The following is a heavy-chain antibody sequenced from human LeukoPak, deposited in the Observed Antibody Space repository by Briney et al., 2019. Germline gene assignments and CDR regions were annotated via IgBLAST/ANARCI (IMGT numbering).Heavy chain of an antibody. V-gene: IGHV4-59*01. CDR1: GGSINSYY. D-gene: IGHD3-10*01. CDR3: ARRARPYLDV. Sequence: SETLSLTCTVSGGSINSYYWSWIRQPPGKGLEWIGYIFYTGSTNYHPSLKSRVTISVDTSKNQFSLKLSSVTAADTAVYYCARRARPYLDVWGQGTTATVSS. J-gene: IGHJ6*02. CDR2: IFYTGST.